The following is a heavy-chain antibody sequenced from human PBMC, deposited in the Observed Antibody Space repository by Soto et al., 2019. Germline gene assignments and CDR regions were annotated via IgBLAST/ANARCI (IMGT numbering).Heavy chain of an antibody. D-gene: IGHD4-17*01. V-gene: IGHV3-30-3*01. CDR1: GFTFSSYA. Sequence: GGSLRLSCAASGFTFSSYAMHWVRQAPGTGLEWVSVISYDGSNKYYAESVKGRFTISRVNSKNRLYLQMNSLRGEDMAVYYCARAQDYDYGGNFDYCGQGPLVTVYS. CDR3: ARAQDYDYGGNFDY. CDR2: ISYDGSNK. J-gene: IGHJ4*02.